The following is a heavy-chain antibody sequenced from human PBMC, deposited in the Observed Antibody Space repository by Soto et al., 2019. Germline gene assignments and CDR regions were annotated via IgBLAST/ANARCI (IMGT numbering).Heavy chain of an antibody. V-gene: IGHV4-30-4*01. Sequence: SETLSLTCSVSGDSISTVDYFWAWIRQPPGQTLEYIGYIYKSATTYYNPSFESRVAISLDTSKSQFSLTVTSVTAGDTAVYFCARGRYCITGSCFPNWLDSWGRGTLVTVSS. J-gene: IGHJ5*01. CDR3: ARGRYCITGSCFPNWLDS. CDR1: GDSISTVDYF. CDR2: IYKSATT. D-gene: IGHD1-20*01.